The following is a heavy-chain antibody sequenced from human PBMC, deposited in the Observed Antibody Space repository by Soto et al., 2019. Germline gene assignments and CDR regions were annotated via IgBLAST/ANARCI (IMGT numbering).Heavy chain of an antibody. CDR2: ISATGGGT. CDR3: AKDRRAGGNSAFYFDL. Sequence: GGSLRLSCAASGFKFSNYAMSWVRQAPGKGLEWVSLISATGGGTYYADSVKGRFTISRDNSHNTLYLQVHSLTAEDTAVYYCAKDRRAGGNSAFYFDLWGHGAQVTVSS. CDR1: GFKFSNYA. D-gene: IGHD3-16*01. V-gene: IGHV3-23*01. J-gene: IGHJ5*02.